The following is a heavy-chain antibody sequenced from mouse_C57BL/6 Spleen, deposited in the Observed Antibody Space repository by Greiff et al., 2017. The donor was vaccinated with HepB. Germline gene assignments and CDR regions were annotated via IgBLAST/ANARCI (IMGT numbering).Heavy chain of an antibody. Sequence: QVQLKQPGAELVRPGSSVKLSCKASGYTFTSYWMHWVKQRPIQGLEWIGNIDPSDSETHYNQKFKDKATLTVDKSSSTAYMQLSSLTSEDSAVYYCASYGYDEAWFAYWGQGTLVTVSA. J-gene: IGHJ3*01. CDR2: IDPSDSET. CDR1: GYTFTSYW. D-gene: IGHD2-2*01. V-gene: IGHV1-52*01. CDR3: ASYGYDEAWFAY.